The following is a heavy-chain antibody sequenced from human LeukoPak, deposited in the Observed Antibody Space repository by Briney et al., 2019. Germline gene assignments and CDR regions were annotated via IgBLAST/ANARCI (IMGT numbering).Heavy chain of an antibody. V-gene: IGHV1-18*01. D-gene: IGHD1-26*01. CDR3: ATLVGATSDFDY. CDR1: GYTFTSYG. CDR2: ISAYNGNT. J-gene: IGHJ4*02. Sequence: ASVKVSCKASGYTFTSYGISWVRQAPGQGLEWMGWISAYNGNTNYAQKLQGRVTMTTDTSTSTAYMELRSLRSEDTAVYYCATLVGATSDFDYWAREPWSPSP.